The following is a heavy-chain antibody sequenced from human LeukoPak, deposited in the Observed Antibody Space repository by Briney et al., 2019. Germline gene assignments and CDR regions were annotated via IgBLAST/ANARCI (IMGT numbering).Heavy chain of an antibody. Sequence: GASVKVSCKASGYTFTDYFLHWLRQAPGQGFEWMAWINPKTGDTYYTHNFQGRVTMTTDTSTNTAYMELRSLRSDDTAVYYCARSPFQYYDILTGYPPIDYWGQGTLVTVSS. CDR1: GYTFTDYF. CDR2: INPKTGDT. J-gene: IGHJ4*02. CDR3: ARSPFQYYDILTGYPPIDY. V-gene: IGHV1-2*02. D-gene: IGHD3-9*01.